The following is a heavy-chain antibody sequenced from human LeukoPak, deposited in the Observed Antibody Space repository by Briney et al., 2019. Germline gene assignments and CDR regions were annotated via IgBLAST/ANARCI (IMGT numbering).Heavy chain of an antibody. CDR1: GYTFTSYG. J-gene: IGHJ4*02. Sequence: GASVKVSCKASGYTFTSYGISWVRQAPGQGLEWMGIINPNSGSTTYAQKFQGRVTMTRDTSTSTVYMELSSLRSEDTAVYYCAKDRPAEHFDYWGQGTLVTVSS. D-gene: IGHD1-14*01. CDR2: INPNSGST. CDR3: AKDRPAEHFDY. V-gene: IGHV1-46*01.